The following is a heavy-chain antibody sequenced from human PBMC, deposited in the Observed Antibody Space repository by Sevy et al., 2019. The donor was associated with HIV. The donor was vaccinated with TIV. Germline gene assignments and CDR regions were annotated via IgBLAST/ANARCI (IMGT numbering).Heavy chain of an antibody. D-gene: IGHD3-9*01. CDR1: GLTLSSCG. V-gene: IGHV3-30*18. CDR2: ISYDGSNK. CDR3: AKDFTGFYGMDV. Sequence: GGSLRLSCAASGLTLSSCGMHWARQAPGKGLEGVAVISYDGSNKYYAESVKGRFTISRDTSKNTLYLQMNSLRAEDTAVYYCAKDFTGFYGMDVWGQWTTVTVSS. J-gene: IGHJ6*02.